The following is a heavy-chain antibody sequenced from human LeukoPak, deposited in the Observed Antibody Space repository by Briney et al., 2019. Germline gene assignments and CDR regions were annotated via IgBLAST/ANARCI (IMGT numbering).Heavy chain of an antibody. Sequence: SETLSLTCAVYGGSFSGYYWSLIRQPPGKGLEWIGEINHSGSTNYNPSLKSRVTISVDTSKNQFSLKLSSVTAADTAVYYCARSTYYDFWRIDYWGQGTLVTVSS. CDR3: ARSTYYDFWRIDY. J-gene: IGHJ4*02. D-gene: IGHD3-3*01. CDR1: GGSFSGYY. V-gene: IGHV4-34*01. CDR2: INHSGST.